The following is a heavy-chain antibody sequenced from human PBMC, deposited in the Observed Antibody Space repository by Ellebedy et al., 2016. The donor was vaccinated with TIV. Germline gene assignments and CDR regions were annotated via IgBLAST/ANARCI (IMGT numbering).Heavy chain of an antibody. CDR3: ATDSGTNPLDWYFDL. J-gene: IGHJ2*01. CDR1: GYTLTELS. Sequence: AASVQVSCKFSGYTLTELSMHWVRQAPGKGLEWMGGFDPEDGETIYALKFQGSVTMPEDTSTDTAYMELSSLRSEDTAVYYCATDSGTNPLDWYFDLWGRGTLVTVSS. V-gene: IGHV1-24*01. D-gene: IGHD2-8*01. CDR2: FDPEDGET.